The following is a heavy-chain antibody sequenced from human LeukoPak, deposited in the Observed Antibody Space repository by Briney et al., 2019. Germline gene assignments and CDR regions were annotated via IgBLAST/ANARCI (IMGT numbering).Heavy chain of an antibody. J-gene: IGHJ3*02. Sequence: PGGSLRLSCAASGFTVTTNYMSWVRQAPGKGLEWVSVIYSDGSSYYADSVQGRFTISRDNSKNTLYLQIHSLRAEDTAVYYCARHSTMASGPFDIWGQGTMVTVSS. CDR1: GFTVTTNY. D-gene: IGHD5-24*01. V-gene: IGHV3-53*01. CDR2: IYSDGSS. CDR3: ARHSTMASGPFDI.